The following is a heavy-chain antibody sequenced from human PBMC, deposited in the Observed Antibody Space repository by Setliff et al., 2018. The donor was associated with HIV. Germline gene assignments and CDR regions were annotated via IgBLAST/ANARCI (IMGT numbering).Heavy chain of an antibody. J-gene: IGHJ4*02. CDR1: GFSFSHAW. CDR3: STYRYYYDTTGVDY. D-gene: IGHD3-22*01. V-gene: IGHV3-15*01. CDR2: IKSNADGGTT. Sequence: GGSLRLSCAASGFSFSHAWMSWVRQAPGKGLEWLGRIKSNADGGTTDYAAPVKGRITISRDDSKNTLYLQMNSLKTEDTAVYYCSTYRYYYDTTGVDYWGQGTLVTVS.